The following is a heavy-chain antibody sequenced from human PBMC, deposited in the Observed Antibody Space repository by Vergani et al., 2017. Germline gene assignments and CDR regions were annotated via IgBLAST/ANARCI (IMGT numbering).Heavy chain of an antibody. J-gene: IGHJ4*02. CDR3: VRDLGARGSLSFFDY. CDR2: SSAYNGNT. V-gene: IGHV1-18*01. D-gene: IGHD3-10*01. Sequence: QVQLVQSGAEVKKPGASVKVSCKASGYTFTTYGISWVRQAPGQGLEWMGWSSAYNGNTNYAQKLQGRVTMTTDISTSTAYMELRSLRSDDTAVYYCVRDLGARGSLSFFDYWSQGTLVTVSS. CDR1: GYTFTTYG.